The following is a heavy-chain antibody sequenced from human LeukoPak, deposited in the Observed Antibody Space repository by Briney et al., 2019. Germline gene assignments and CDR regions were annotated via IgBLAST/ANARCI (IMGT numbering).Heavy chain of an antibody. CDR2: INHSGST. CDR1: GGSSSGYY. V-gene: IGHV4-34*01. CDR3: ARTVVPAATISWFDP. D-gene: IGHD2-2*01. J-gene: IGHJ5*02. Sequence: SETLSLTCAVYGGSSSGYYWSWIRQPPGKGLEWIGEINHSGSTNYNPSLKSRVTISVDTSKNQFSLKLSSVTAADTAVYYCARTVVPAATISWFDPWGQGTLVTVSS.